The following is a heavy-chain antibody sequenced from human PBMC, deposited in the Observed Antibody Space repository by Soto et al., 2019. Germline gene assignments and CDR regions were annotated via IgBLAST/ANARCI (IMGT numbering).Heavy chain of an antibody. D-gene: IGHD3-10*01. CDR1: GFTFSSYG. Sequence: QVQLVESGGGVVQPGRSLRLSSAASGFTFSSYGMHWVRQAPGKGLEWVAVISYDGSNKYYADSVKGRFTISRDNSKNTLYLQMNSLRAEDTAVYYCAKEGALLWFGEPHWFDPWGQGTLVTVSS. V-gene: IGHV3-30*18. CDR3: AKEGALLWFGEPHWFDP. J-gene: IGHJ5*02. CDR2: ISYDGSNK.